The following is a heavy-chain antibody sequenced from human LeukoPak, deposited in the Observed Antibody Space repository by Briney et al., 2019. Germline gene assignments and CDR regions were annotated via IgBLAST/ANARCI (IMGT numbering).Heavy chain of an antibody. CDR2: ISSSSSYI. D-gene: IGHD3-22*01. Sequence: GGSLRLSCAASGFTFSSYSMNWVRQAPGKWLEWVSSISSSSSYIYYADSVKGRFTISRDNAKNSLYLQMNSLRAEDTAVYYCARDRSVGGYYPDFWGQGTLVTVSS. CDR1: GFTFSSYS. V-gene: IGHV3-21*01. J-gene: IGHJ4*02. CDR3: ARDRSVGGYYPDF.